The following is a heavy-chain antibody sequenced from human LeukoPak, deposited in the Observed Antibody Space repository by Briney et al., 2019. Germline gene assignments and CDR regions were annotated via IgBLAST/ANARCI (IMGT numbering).Heavy chain of an antibody. Sequence: GGSLRLSCAASGFTFSDYYMSWIRQAPGKGLVWVSRINSDGSATSYADFGKGRFTISRDNAKNTLYLQMNSLRAEDTAVYYCARDVRRRGGYEALDSWGQGTLVTVSS. CDR3: ARDVRRRGGYEALDS. J-gene: IGHJ4*02. CDR1: GFTFSDYY. CDR2: INSDGSAT. V-gene: IGHV3-74*01. D-gene: IGHD5-12*01.